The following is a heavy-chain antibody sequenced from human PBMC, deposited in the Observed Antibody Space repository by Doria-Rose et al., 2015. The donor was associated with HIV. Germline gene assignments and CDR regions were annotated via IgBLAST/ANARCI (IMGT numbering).Heavy chain of an antibody. CDR1: GVSLSSPGMG. Sequence: QVQLAQSGPVLVKPTETLTLTCTASGVSLSSPGMGVSWIRQPPGKALEWLANIFSDDERSYKTSLKSRLTISRVTSKSQVVLTMTDMDPVDTATYYCARIKSSRWYHKYYFDFWGQGTLVIVSA. V-gene: IGHV2-26*01. J-gene: IGHJ4*02. CDR3: ARIKSSRWYHKYYFDF. CDR2: IFSDDER. D-gene: IGHD6-13*01.